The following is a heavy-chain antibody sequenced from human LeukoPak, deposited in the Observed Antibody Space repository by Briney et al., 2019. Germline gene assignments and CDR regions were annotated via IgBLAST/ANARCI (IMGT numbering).Heavy chain of an antibody. CDR3: ARHVVAVGFDY. V-gene: IGHV3-23*01. CDR1: GFAFSSYG. Sequence: GSLRLSCAASGFAFSSYGMSWVRQAPGKGLDWVSTISVSVTSTYYADSVKGRFTISRDTSKNTLHLQMNSLRAEDTAVYYCARHVVAVGFDYWGQGTLVTVSS. J-gene: IGHJ4*02. CDR2: ISVSVTST. D-gene: IGHD3-22*01.